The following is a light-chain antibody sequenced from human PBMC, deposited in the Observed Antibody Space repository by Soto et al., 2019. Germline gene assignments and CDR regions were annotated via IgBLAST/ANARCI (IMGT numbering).Light chain of an antibody. Sequence: QSALTQPASVSGSPGQSITISCTGTSNDVGGYNYVSWYQQYPGKAPKLMIYEVSNRPSGVSNRFSGSKSGNTASLTISGLQAEDEADYYCNSYTSSSTRVFGGGTQLTVL. CDR3: NSYTSSSTRV. CDR1: SNDVGGYNY. J-gene: IGLJ2*01. V-gene: IGLV2-14*01. CDR2: EVS.